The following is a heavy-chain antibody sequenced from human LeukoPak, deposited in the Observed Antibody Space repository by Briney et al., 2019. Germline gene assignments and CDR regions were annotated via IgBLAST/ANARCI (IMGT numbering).Heavy chain of an antibody. D-gene: IGHD1-26*01. CDR3: ARDREGSRPNFDY. CDR1: GFTFSSYS. V-gene: IGHV3-21*01. J-gene: IGHJ4*02. CDR2: ISSSSSYI. Sequence: AGGSLRLSCAASGFTFSSYSMNWVRQAPGNGLEWVSSISSSSSYIYYADSVKGRFTISRDDAKNSLYLQMNSLRAEDTAVYYCARDREGSRPNFDYWGQGTLVTVSS.